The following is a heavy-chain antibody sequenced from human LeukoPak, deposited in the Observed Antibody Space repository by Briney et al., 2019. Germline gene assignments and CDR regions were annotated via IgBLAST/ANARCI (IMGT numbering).Heavy chain of an antibody. CDR1: GGSISSSSYY. CDR3: ARSCIVVVTGGDCFDY. J-gene: IGHJ4*02. V-gene: IGHV4-39*07. CDR2: IYYSGST. Sequence: NPSETLSLTCTVSGGSISSSSYYWGWIRQPPGKGLEWIGSIYYSGSTYYNPSLKSRVTISVDTSKNQFSLKLSSVTAADTAVYYCARSCIVVVTGGDCFDYWGQGTLVTVSS. D-gene: IGHD2-21*02.